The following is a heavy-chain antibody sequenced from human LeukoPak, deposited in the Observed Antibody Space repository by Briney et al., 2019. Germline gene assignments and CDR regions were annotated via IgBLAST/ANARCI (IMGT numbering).Heavy chain of an antibody. J-gene: IGHJ5*02. CDR2: IYKTGST. V-gene: IGHV4-4*07. D-gene: IGHD4/OR15-4a*01. Sequence: SETLSLTCTVSGGSLSNSHWSWIRQPAGKGLEWIGIIYKTGSTNYNPSLKSRVTISRDTSKNQFSLKLSSVTAADTAMYYCASVLTTPPYNWFDPWGQGTLVTVSS. CDR3: ASVLTTPPYNWFDP. CDR1: GGSLSNSH.